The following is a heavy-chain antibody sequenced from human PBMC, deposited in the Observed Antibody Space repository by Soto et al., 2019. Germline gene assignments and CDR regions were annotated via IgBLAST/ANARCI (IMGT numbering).Heavy chain of an antibody. Sequence: PSETLSLTCTVSGGSISSYYWSWIRQPPGKGLEWIGYIYYSGSTNYNPSLKSRVTISVDTSKNQFSLKLSSVTAADTAVYYCAGSNYLVMGVDYGGKEPLVTVPS. J-gene: IGHJ4*02. D-gene: IGHD4-4*01. CDR1: GGSISSYY. CDR2: IYYSGST. CDR3: AGSNYLVMGVDY. V-gene: IGHV4-59*01.